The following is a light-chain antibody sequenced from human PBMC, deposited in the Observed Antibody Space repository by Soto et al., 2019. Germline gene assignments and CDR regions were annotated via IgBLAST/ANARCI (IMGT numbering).Light chain of an antibody. CDR2: EVI. Sequence: QSALTQPASVSGSPGQSITISCAGTSSDIGNYNYVSWYQQSPGKAPKLIIYEVINRPSGVSNRFSGSNSGNTASLTIAGLQAEDEADYYCMSYTTSSSWVFGGGTKLTVL. CDR3: MSYTTSSSWV. J-gene: IGLJ3*02. V-gene: IGLV2-14*01. CDR1: SSDIGNYNY.